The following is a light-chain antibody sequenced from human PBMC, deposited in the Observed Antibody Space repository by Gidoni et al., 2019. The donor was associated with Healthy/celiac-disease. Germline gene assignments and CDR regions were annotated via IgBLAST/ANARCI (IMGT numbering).Light chain of an antibody. Sequence: DIQLTQSPSFLSASVGDRVTITRRSSQGISSYLAWYQQKPGKAPKLLIYAASTWQSGVPSRFSGSGSGTEFTLTISSLQPEDFATYYCQQLNSYPPFTFGPGTKVDIK. CDR2: AAS. CDR1: QGISSY. J-gene: IGKJ3*01. CDR3: QQLNSYPPFT. V-gene: IGKV1-9*01.